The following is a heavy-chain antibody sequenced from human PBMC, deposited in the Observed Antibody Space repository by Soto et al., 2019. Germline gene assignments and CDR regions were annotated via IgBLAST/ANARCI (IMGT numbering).Heavy chain of an antibody. Sequence: QVQLVESGGGVVQPGRSLRLSCAASGFTFSSYAMHWVRQAPGKGLEWVAVVSQDGNNAYYTDSVKGRFTISRDNSKNTLYVEMNSLRTEDTAVYYCARDSVPGGGTNWAANTFDPWGQGSLVTVSS. CDR1: GFTFSSYA. CDR2: VSQDGNNA. J-gene: IGHJ5*02. CDR3: ARDSVPGGGTNWAANTFDP. V-gene: IGHV3-30-3*01. D-gene: IGHD6-13*01.